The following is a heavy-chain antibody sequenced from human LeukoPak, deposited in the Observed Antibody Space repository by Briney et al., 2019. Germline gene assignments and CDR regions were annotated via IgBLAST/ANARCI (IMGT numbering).Heavy chain of an antibody. Sequence: PSETLSLTCTVSGGSISSGSYYWSWIRQPAGTGLEWIGRIYTSGSTNYNPSLKSRVTISVDTSKNQFSLKLSSVTAADTAVYYCARRYSGSYDWFDPWGQGTLVTVSS. CDR2: IYTSGST. CDR1: GGSISSGSYY. V-gene: IGHV4-61*02. D-gene: IGHD1-26*01. CDR3: ARRYSGSYDWFDP. J-gene: IGHJ5*02.